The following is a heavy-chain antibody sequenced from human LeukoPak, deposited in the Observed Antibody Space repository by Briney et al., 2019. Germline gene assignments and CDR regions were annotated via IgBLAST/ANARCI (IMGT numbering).Heavy chain of an antibody. CDR2: IYYSGST. J-gene: IGHJ6*02. D-gene: IGHD6-19*01. Sequence: SETPSLTCTVSGGSISSYYWSWIRQPPGKGLEWIGYIYYSGSTNYNPSLKSRVTISVDTSKNQFSLKLSSVTAADTAVYYCARGYSSGWYWGPRGMDVWGQGTTATVSS. V-gene: IGHV4-59*08. CDR1: GGSISSYY. CDR3: ARGYSSGWYWGPRGMDV.